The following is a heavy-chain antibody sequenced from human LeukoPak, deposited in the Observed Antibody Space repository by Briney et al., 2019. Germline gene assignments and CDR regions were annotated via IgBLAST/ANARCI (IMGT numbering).Heavy chain of an antibody. CDR1: GFTFSSYA. D-gene: IGHD2-2*01. Sequence: GRSLRLSCAASGFTFSSYAIHWVRQAPGKGLEWVAVISYDGSNKYYADSVKGRFTISRDNSKNTLYLQMNSLRAEDTAVYYCARTPGYCSSTSCYGDYYYGMDVWGKGTTVTVSS. V-gene: IGHV3-30*04. J-gene: IGHJ6*04. CDR2: ISYDGSNK. CDR3: ARTPGYCSSTSCYGDYYYGMDV.